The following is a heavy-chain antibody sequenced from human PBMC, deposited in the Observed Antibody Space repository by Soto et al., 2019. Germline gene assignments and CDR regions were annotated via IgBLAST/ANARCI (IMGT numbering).Heavy chain of an antibody. CDR3: ARSQGSSTSLEIYYYYYYGMDV. Sequence: QVQLVQSGAEVKKPGSSVKVSCKASGGTFSSYAISWVRQAPGQGLEWMGGIIPISGTANYAQKFQGRVTSTADESTSTAYMELSSLRSEDTAVYYCARSQGSSTSLEIYYYYYYGMDVWCQGTTVTVSS. V-gene: IGHV1-69*01. D-gene: IGHD2-2*01. CDR2: IIPISGTA. CDR1: GGTFSSYA. J-gene: IGHJ6*02.